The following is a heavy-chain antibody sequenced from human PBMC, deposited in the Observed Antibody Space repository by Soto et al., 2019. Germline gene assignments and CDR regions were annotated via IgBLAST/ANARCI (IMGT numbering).Heavy chain of an antibody. CDR1: GFTFSSYA. V-gene: IGHV3-23*01. Sequence: GGSLRLSCAASGFTFSSYAMSWVRQAPGKGLEWVSAISGSGGSTYYADSVKGRFTISRDNSKNTLYLQMNSLRGEDTAVYYCAKGPYCSGGSCYGDAFDIWGQGTMVTVSS. CDR2: ISGSGGST. J-gene: IGHJ3*02. CDR3: AKGPYCSGGSCYGDAFDI. D-gene: IGHD2-15*01.